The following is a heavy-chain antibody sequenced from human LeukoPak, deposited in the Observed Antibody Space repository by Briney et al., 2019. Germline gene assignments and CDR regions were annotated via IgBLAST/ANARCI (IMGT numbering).Heavy chain of an antibody. CDR2: ITWNGDNT. D-gene: IGHD5-18*01. Sequence: GGSLRLSCAASGFTFENFAMSWVRQAPGKGLEWVAGITWNGDNTGYADSVKGRFTISRDNAKNSLYLQMNSLRAEDTAVYYCANDLGWIQLNLGRGQGTLVTVSS. CDR1: GFTFENFA. V-gene: IGHV3-20*04. CDR3: ANDLGWIQLNLG. J-gene: IGHJ4*02.